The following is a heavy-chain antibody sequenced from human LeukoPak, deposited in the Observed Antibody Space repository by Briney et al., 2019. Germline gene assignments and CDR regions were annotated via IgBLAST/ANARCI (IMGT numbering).Heavy chain of an antibody. CDR2: ISAYNGNT. V-gene: IGHV1-18*01. D-gene: IGHD6-19*01. Sequence: APVKVSCKASGYTFTTYGISWVRQAPGQGLEWMGWISAYNGNTNYAQKLQGRVTMTTDTSTSTAYMELRSLRSDDTAVYYCARARRRYGSGRYEGYWGQGTLVTVSS. J-gene: IGHJ4*02. CDR1: GYTFTTYG. CDR3: ARARRRYGSGRYEGY.